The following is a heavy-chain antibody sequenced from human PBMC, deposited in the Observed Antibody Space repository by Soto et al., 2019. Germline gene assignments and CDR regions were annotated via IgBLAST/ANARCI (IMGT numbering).Heavy chain of an antibody. CDR2: INPYNVNT. CDR3: ARDWFGIDY. D-gene: IGHD3-16*01. V-gene: IGHV1-18*01. Sequence: QVQLVQSGAEVKKPGASVKVSCKASGYTFTSYGISWVRQAPGQGLEWMGWINPYNVNTNYAQKLQGRVTMTTDTSTNTAYMELRSLRSDATAVYYGARDWFGIDYWGQGTLVSVSS. CDR1: GYTFTSYG. J-gene: IGHJ4*02.